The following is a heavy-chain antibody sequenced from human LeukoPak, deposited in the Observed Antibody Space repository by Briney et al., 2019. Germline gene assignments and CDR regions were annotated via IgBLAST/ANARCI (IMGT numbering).Heavy chain of an antibody. J-gene: IGHJ4*02. Sequence: PGGSLRLSCVVSGFTFSGYGMHWVRQAPGKGLEWVAVISYDGSNKYYADSVKGRFTISRDNSKNTLYLQMNSLRAEDTAVYYCAKGRMTTVTPLDYWGQGTLVTVSS. CDR3: AKGRMTTVTPLDY. D-gene: IGHD4-17*01. V-gene: IGHV3-30*18. CDR2: ISYDGSNK. CDR1: GFTFSGYG.